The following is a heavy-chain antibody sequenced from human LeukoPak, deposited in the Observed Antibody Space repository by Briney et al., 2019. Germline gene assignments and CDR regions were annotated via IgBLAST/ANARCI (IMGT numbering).Heavy chain of an antibody. CDR3: ARFRGFGEPRMDV. Sequence: GGSLRLSCAVSGFTFTNYAMSWVRQAPGKGLEWVSAISGSDGSSWYADSVKGRFTVSRDNSKNTLYLQMNSLRAEDTAVYYCARFRGFGEPRMDVWGQGTTVTVSS. D-gene: IGHD3-10*01. J-gene: IGHJ6*02. CDR1: GFTFTNYA. CDR2: ISGSDGSS. V-gene: IGHV3-23*01.